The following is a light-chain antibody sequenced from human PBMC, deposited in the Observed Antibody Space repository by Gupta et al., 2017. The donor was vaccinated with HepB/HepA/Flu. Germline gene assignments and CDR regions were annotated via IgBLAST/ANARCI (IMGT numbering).Light chain of an antibody. CDR2: AAS. CDR1: QSISTY. J-gene: IGKJ3*01. V-gene: IGKV1-39*01. CDR3: QQNYNTLFT. Sequence: DIQMTQSPSSLTASVGDRVTIACRASQSISTYLNWYQQKPGKAPKLLIYAASSLESGVPSRFSGSGSGTDFTLTISSLQPEDFATYYCQQNYNTLFTFGHGTKVD.